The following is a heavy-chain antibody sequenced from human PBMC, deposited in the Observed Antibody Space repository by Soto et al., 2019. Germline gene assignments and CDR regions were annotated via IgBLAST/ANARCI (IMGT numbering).Heavy chain of an antibody. Sequence: PSETLSLTCTVSGGSISSYYWSWIRQSPGKGLEWIGYIYYIGSTNYNPSLKSRVTISIDTSKNQFSLKLSSVTAADTAVYFCATLRGLGVVSPYFDSWGQGLMVTAPQ. CDR1: GGSISSYY. D-gene: IGHD3-10*01. J-gene: IGHJ4*02. V-gene: IGHV4-59*08. CDR3: ATLRGLGVVSPYFDS. CDR2: IYYIGST.